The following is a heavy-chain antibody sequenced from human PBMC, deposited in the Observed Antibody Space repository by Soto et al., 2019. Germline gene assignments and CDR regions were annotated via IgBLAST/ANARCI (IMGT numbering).Heavy chain of an antibody. CDR2: VYYSGST. CDR1: GGSVSSGYHY. J-gene: IGHJ4*02. V-gene: IGHV4-30-4*01. Sequence: QVLLEESGPGLVKPSQTLSLTCTVSGGSVSSGYHYWSWIRQPPGKGLEWIGYVYYSGSTYYNPSLGSRVTISIDTSKNLFSLKLNPVTASDAAVYFCATESSGSSPLHFDFWGQGALVSVSS. CDR3: ATESSGSSPLHFDF. D-gene: IGHD3-22*01.